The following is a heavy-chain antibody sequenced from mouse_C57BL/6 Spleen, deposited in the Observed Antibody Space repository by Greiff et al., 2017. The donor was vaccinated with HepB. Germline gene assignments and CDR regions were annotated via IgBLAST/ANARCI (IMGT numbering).Heavy chain of an antibody. J-gene: IGHJ2*01. V-gene: IGHV1-15*01. Sequence: QVQLQQSGAELVRPGASVTLSCKASGYTFTDYEMHWVKQTPVHGLEWIGAIDPETGGTAYNQKFKGKAKLTADKSSSTAYMDLRSLTSEDSAVYYCTRGALYYYWGQGTTLTVSS. CDR2: IDPETGGT. CDR3: TRGALYYY. CDR1: GYTFTDYE. D-gene: IGHD1-1*01.